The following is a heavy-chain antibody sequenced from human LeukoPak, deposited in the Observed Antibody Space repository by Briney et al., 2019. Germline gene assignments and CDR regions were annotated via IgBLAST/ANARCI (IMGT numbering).Heavy chain of an antibody. Sequence: SQTLSLTCTVSGGSISSGDYYWSWIRQPPGKGLEWIGYIYYSGSTYYNPSLKSRVTISVDTSKNQFSLKLSSVTAAGTAVYYCASVVRYYYDSSGYYRDYWGQGTLVTVSS. CDR3: ASVVRYYYDSSGYYRDY. V-gene: IGHV4-30-4*01. J-gene: IGHJ4*02. CDR1: GGSISSGDYY. D-gene: IGHD3-22*01. CDR2: IYYSGST.